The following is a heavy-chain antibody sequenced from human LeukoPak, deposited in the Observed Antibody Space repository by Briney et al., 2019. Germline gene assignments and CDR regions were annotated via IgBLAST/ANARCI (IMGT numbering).Heavy chain of an antibody. CDR2: IIPIFGTA. V-gene: IGHV1-69*13. J-gene: IGHJ4*02. D-gene: IGHD6-13*01. Sequence: SVKVSCKASGGTFSSYAISWVRQAPGQGLEWMGGIIPIFGTANYAQKFQGRVTITADESTSTAYMELSSLRSEDTAVYYCARDSSLYSSTTGRFDYWGQGTLVTVSS. CDR1: GGTFSSYA. CDR3: ARDSSLYSSTTGRFDY.